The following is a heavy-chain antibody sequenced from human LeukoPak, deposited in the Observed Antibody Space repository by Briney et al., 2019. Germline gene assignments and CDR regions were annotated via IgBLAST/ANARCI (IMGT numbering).Heavy chain of an antibody. CDR3: ARGGSYGPYYFDY. J-gene: IGHJ4*02. Sequence: ASVKVSCKASGYTFTGYYMHWVRQAPGQGLEWVGWINPNSGGTNYAQKFQGRVTMTRDTSISTAYMELSRLRSDDTAVYYCARGGSYGPYYFDYWGQGTLVTVSS. V-gene: IGHV1-2*02. CDR2: INPNSGGT. D-gene: IGHD1-26*01. CDR1: GYTFTGYY.